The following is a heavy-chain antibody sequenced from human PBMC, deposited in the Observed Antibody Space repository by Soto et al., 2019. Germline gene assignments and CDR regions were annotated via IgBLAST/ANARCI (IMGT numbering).Heavy chain of an antibody. CDR1: GDTISTGGYT. Sequence: PSETLSLTCDVSGDTISTGGYTWAWIRQPPGKALEWIGHTYHSGNPYYNPSLESRVTISLDTSKNQFSLKLSSVTAADTAVYYCARDKGGHYYGLGSYRFDPWGQGTLVTVSS. J-gene: IGHJ5*02. CDR2: TYHSGNP. CDR3: ARDKGGHYYGLGSYRFDP. D-gene: IGHD3-10*01. V-gene: IGHV4-30-2*01.